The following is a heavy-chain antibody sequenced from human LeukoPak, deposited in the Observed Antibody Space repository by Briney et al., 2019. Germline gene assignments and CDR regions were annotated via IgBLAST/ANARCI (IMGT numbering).Heavy chain of an antibody. V-gene: IGHV3-30*18. D-gene: IGHD2-2*01. CDR2: ISYDGSYK. CDR3: GKERWGYCSSAGCPLFDS. CDR1: GFTFSSFG. Sequence: GGSLRLSCAASGFTFSSFGMHWVRQASGKGLEWVAVISYDGSYKNYADSVQGRFSISRDNPKNTLYLQMNTLSAEDTAVYYCGKERWGYCSSAGCPLFDSWGQGTLITVSS. J-gene: IGHJ4*02.